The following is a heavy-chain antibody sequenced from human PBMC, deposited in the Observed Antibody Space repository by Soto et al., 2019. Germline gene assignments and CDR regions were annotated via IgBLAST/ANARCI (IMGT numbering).Heavy chain of an antibody. Sequence: QVQLVESGGGLVRPGGSLRLSCAASGFTFNDYYMSWIRQAPGKGLEWISYISSSGSIIKYADSVKGRFSISRDNAKNSLYLQMNSLTAGDTARYYCAREGRSYGSGRTFDYWGQGTLVTVSS. CDR2: ISSSGSII. D-gene: IGHD3-10*01. V-gene: IGHV3-11*01. J-gene: IGHJ4*02. CDR1: GFTFNDYY. CDR3: AREGRSYGSGRTFDY.